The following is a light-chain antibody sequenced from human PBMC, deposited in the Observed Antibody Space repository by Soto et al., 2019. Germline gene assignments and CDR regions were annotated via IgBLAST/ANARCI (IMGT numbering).Light chain of an antibody. CDR3: QQRSNWLIT. Sequence: EIELTQSPATLSLSPGETATLSCRASQNVDKFLAWYQQRPGQPPRLLIFDSSNRATGVPVRFSGSGSGTVFTLTIRSLEPEDFAVYYCQQRSNWLITFGQGTRLEIK. CDR2: DSS. CDR1: QNVDKF. V-gene: IGKV3-11*01. J-gene: IGKJ5*01.